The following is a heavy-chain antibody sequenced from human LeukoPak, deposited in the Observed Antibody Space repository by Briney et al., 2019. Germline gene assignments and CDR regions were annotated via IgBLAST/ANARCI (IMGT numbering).Heavy chain of an antibody. CDR1: GFTFSTYE. CDR2: ISTGGSII. V-gene: IGHV3-48*03. Sequence: GGSLRLSCAASGFTFSTYEMNWVRQAPGKGLEWVSYISTGGSIIYYADSVKGRFTISRDNAQNSLYLQMNSLRAEDTAVYYFGTAYGGYYTYYFDYWGQGTHVTVSS. J-gene: IGHJ4*02. D-gene: IGHD3-22*01. CDR3: GTAYGGYYTYYFDY.